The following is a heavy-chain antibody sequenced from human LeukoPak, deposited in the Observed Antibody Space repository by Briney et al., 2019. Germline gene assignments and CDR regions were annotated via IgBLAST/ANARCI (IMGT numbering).Heavy chain of an antibody. J-gene: IGHJ6*03. CDR2: IYYSGST. CDR3: ARGRSSMVRGYYYYYMDV. D-gene: IGHD3-10*01. CDR1: GGSISIYY. V-gene: IGHV4-59*01. Sequence: SETLSLTCTVSGGSISIYYWSWIRQPPGRGLEWIGYIYYSGSTNYNPSLKSRVTISVDTSKNQFSLKLSSVTAADTAVYYCARGRSSMVRGYYYYYMDVWGKGTTVTVSS.